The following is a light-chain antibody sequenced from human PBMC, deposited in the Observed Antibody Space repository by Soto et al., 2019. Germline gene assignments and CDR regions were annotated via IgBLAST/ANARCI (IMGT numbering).Light chain of an antibody. CDR1: QSISSW. CDR3: QQYNSYSLT. Sequence: DIQMTQSPSTLSASVGDRVTITCRASQSISSWLAWYQQKPGKAPKLLIYKASSLESGVPSRFSGRGSGTEFTLTIISLQPDNFATYYCQQYNSYSLTFGGGTKVEIK. CDR2: KAS. V-gene: IGKV1-5*03. J-gene: IGKJ4*01.